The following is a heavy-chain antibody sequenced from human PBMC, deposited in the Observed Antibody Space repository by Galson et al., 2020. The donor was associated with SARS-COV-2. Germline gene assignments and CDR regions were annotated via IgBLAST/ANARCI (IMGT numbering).Heavy chain of an antibody. J-gene: IGHJ3*02. V-gene: IGHV4-59*01. D-gene: IGHD3-3*01. CDR2: IYYSGST. CDR3: ARAPSQGIFGVVHAFDI. CDR1: GGSISSYY. Sequence: SDTLSLTCTVSGGSISSYYWSWIRQPPGKGLEWIGYIYYSGSTNYNPSLKSRVTISVDTSKNQFSLKLSSVTAADTAVYYCARAPSQGIFGVVHAFDIWGQGTMVTVSS.